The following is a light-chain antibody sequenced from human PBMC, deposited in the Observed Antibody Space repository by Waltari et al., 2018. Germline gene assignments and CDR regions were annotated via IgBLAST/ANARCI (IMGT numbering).Light chain of an antibody. Sequence: QSVLTQPPSVSGAPGQRVTISCTGSSANIGAGYDVHWNGQLPGTAPKLLIYANRNRPSGVPDRFSGSKSGTSASLAITGLQPEDEADYYCQSYDSSLSGRPWVFGGGTKLTVL. CDR2: ANR. J-gene: IGLJ3*02. CDR1: SANIGAGYD. CDR3: QSYDSSLSGRPWV. V-gene: IGLV1-40*01.